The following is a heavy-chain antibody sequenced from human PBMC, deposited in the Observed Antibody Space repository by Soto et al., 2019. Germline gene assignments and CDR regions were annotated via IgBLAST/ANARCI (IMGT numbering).Heavy chain of an antibody. CDR2: ISYDGSNK. V-gene: IGHV3-30-3*01. Sequence: GGSLRLSCAASGFTFSSYAMHWVRQAPGKGLEWVAVISYDGSNKYYADSVKGRFTISRDNSKNTLYLQMNSLRAEDTAVYYCARENNLRFLEWLSLDYWGQGTLVTVSS. J-gene: IGHJ4*02. CDR1: GFTFSSYA. CDR3: ARENNLRFLEWLSLDY. D-gene: IGHD3-3*01.